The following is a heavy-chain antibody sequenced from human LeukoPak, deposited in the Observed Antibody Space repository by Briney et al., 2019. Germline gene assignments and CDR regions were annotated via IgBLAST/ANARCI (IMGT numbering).Heavy chain of an antibody. D-gene: IGHD2-2*01. V-gene: IGHV4-39*01. CDR1: GGSISSSNYY. CDR3: ARHSSSTSPDRY. CDR2: IYYSGST. J-gene: IGHJ4*02. Sequence: SETLSLTCTVSGGSISSSNYYWGWIRQPPGKGLDWIGSIYYSGSTYYNPSLKSRVTISVDTSKNQFSLKLSSVTAADTAVYYCARHSSSTSPDRYWGQGTLVTVSS.